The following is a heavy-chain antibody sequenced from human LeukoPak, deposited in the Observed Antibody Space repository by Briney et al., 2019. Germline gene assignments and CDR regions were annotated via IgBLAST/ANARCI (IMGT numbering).Heavy chain of an antibody. V-gene: IGHV1-2*02. Sequence: ASVKVSCKASGYTFTGYYMHWVRQAPGLGLAWMGWINLNSDGTNYAQKFQGRVTMTRDTSISTAYMELSRLRSDDTAVYYCARGPYGDTAMVIDFDYWGQGTLVTVSS. CDR3: ARGPYGDTAMVIDFDY. D-gene: IGHD5-18*01. CDR1: GYTFTGYY. J-gene: IGHJ4*02. CDR2: INLNSDGT.